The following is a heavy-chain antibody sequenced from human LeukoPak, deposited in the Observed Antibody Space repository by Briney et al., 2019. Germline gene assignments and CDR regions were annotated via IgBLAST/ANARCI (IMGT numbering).Heavy chain of an antibody. Sequence: PSETLSLTCTVSGGSISSYHWSWIRQPPGKGLEWIGYIYYSGSTNYNPSLKSRVTISVDTSKNQFSLKLSSVTAADTAVYYCARDGEQQLAFDYWGQGTLVTVSS. D-gene: IGHD6-13*01. CDR1: GGSISSYH. V-gene: IGHV4-59*01. CDR2: IYYSGST. J-gene: IGHJ4*02. CDR3: ARDGEQQLAFDY.